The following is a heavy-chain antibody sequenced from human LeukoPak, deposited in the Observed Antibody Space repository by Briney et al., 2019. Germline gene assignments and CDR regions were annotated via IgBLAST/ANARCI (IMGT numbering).Heavy chain of an antibody. D-gene: IGHD5-24*01. J-gene: IGHJ4*02. CDR2: ISSGSSSI. CDR1: GLTFSTYS. CDR3: ARVRWASYYFEY. V-gene: IGHV3-48*02. Sequence: QPGGSLRLSCAAFGLTFSTYSMNWVRQAPGKGLEWVSYISSGSSSISYADSVKGRFTISRDNAKNSLYLQMNSLRDEDTAVYYCARVRWASYYFEYWGQGTLVTVSS.